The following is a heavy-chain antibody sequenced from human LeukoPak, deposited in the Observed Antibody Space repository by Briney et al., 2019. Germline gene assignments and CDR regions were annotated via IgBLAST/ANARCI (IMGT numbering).Heavy chain of an antibody. CDR3: AREIVGEGNFDC. D-gene: IGHD2-15*01. Sequence: GGSLRLSCEASGFTFSNYGMHWARQTPGKGLGWVAAIWHDGSYIFYADSVKGRFTISRDNSKNTLFLQMDSLRAEDTALYYCAREIVGEGNFDCWGQGTLVTVSS. J-gene: IGHJ4*02. CDR1: GFTFSNYG. CDR2: IWHDGSYI. V-gene: IGHV3-33*01.